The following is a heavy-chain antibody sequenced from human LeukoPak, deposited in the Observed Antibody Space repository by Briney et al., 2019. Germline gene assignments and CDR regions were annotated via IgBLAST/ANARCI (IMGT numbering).Heavy chain of an antibody. CDR3: AREAYDSSGCY. V-gene: IGHV3-33*01. CDR2: IWYDGSNK. Sequence: GRSLRLSCAASGFTFSSYGMHWVRQAPGKGLEWVAVIWYDGSNKYYADSVKGRFTISRDNSKNTLYLQMNSLRAEDTAVYYCAREAYDSSGCYWGQGTLVTVSS. J-gene: IGHJ4*02. CDR1: GFTFSSYG. D-gene: IGHD3-22*01.